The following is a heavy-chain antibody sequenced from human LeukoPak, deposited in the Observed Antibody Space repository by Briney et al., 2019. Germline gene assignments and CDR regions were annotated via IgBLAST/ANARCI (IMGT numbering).Heavy chain of an antibody. CDR1: GGSISGYY. CDR3: ARGPRTTSSYNWFDP. V-gene: IGHV4-34*01. D-gene: IGHD1-7*01. Sequence: SETLSLTCTVSGGSISGYYWSWIRQPPGKGLEWIGEINHSGSTNYNPSLKSRVTISVDTSKNQFSLKLSSVTAADTAVYYCARGPRTTSSYNWFDPWGQGTLVTVSS. CDR2: INHSGST. J-gene: IGHJ5*02.